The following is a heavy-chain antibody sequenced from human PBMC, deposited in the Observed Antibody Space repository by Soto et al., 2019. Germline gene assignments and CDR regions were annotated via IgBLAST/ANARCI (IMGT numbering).Heavy chain of an antibody. D-gene: IGHD1-26*01. CDR1: GGSISSGDYY. V-gene: IGHV4-30-4*01. CDR2: IYYSGST. CDR3: ARVLRYSGSYYTYYLDY. J-gene: IGHJ4*02. Sequence: PSETLSLTCTVSGGSISSGDYYWSWIRQPPGKGLEWIGYIYYSGSTYYNPSLKSRVTISVDTSKNQFSLKLSSVTAADTAVYYCARVLRYSGSYYTYYLDYWGQGTLVTVSS.